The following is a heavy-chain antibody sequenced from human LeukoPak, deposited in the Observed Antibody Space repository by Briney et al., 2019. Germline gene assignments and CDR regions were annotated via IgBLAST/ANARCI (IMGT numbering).Heavy chain of an antibody. Sequence: PGGSLRLSCAAPGFTFSSYTMHWVRQAPGKGLAWVAVLSYDGSNKYYADSVKGRFTISRDNSKNTLYLQMNSLRAEDTAVYYCASAVAGTRYFDYWGQGTLVTVSS. D-gene: IGHD6-19*01. J-gene: IGHJ4*02. CDR2: LSYDGSNK. CDR3: ASAVAGTRYFDY. V-gene: IGHV3-30-3*01. CDR1: GFTFSSYT.